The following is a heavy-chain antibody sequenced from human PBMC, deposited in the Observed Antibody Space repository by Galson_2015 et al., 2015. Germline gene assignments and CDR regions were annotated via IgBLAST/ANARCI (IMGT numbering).Heavy chain of an antibody. J-gene: IGHJ3*01. CDR1: GGSISSGGYY. CDR2: IYYSGST. Sequence: TLSLTCTVSGGSISSGGYYWSWIRQHPGKGLEWIGYIYYSGSTYYNPSLKSRVTISVDTSKNQFSLKLSSVTAADTAVYYCARDTMVRGPLLWGQGTMVTVSS. D-gene: IGHD3-10*01. V-gene: IGHV4-31*03. CDR3: ARDTMVRGPLL.